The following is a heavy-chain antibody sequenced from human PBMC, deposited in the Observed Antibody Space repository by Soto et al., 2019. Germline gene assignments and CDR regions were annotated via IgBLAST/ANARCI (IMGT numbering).Heavy chain of an antibody. J-gene: IGHJ4*02. CDR2: IRSSSSAK. CDR3: AREEGSGSYSPY. D-gene: IGHD3-10*01. V-gene: IGHV3-48*01. CDR1: GFTFSNYH. Sequence: EVELVESGGGLVQPGGSLRLSCAASGFTFSNYHMNWVRQAPGKGLEWISCIRSSSSAKFYVDSVKGRFTISRDDSKNTLYLQMNSLTAEDTAVYYCAREEGSGSYSPYWGQGTLFTVSS.